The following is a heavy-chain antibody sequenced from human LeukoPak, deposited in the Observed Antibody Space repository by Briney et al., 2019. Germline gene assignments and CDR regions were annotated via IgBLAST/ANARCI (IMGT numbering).Heavy chain of an antibody. J-gene: IGHJ4*02. Sequence: ASVKVSCKASGYTFTDYGISWVRQAPGQGLEWMGWISPDSGDPSFAQKFQGRVTMTTDTSTTTAYMELRSLRSDDTAVYYCARVLGSGPNVPATGSFDYWGQGTLVTVSS. V-gene: IGHV1-18*01. D-gene: IGHD2-2*01. CDR1: GYTFTDYG. CDR3: ARVLGSGPNVPATGSFDY. CDR2: ISPDSGDP.